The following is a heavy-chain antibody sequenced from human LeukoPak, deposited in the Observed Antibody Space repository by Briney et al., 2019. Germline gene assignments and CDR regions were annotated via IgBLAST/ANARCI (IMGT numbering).Heavy chain of an antibody. CDR1: GFTFSSYA. V-gene: IGHV3-23*01. CDR2: ISGSGGST. Sequence: PGGSLRLSCAASGFTFSSYAMSWVRQAPGKGLEWVSAISGSGGSTYYADSVKGRFTISRDNSKNTLYLQMNSLRAEDTAVYYCARDTKSRYAFDIWGQGTMVTVSS. J-gene: IGHJ3*02. D-gene: IGHD2-2*01. CDR3: ARDTKSRYAFDI.